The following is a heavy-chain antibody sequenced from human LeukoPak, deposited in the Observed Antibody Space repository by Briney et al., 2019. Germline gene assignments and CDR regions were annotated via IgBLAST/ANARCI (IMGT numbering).Heavy chain of an antibody. J-gene: IGHJ3*02. CDR2: ISYDGSNK. V-gene: IGHV3-30-3*01. CDR1: GFTFSSYA. CDR3: ARGDIVVVPAAANAFDI. D-gene: IGHD2-2*01. Sequence: GGSLRLSCAASGFTFSSYAMHWVRQAPGKGLEWVAVISYDGSNKYYADSVKGRFTISRDNSKNMLYLQMNSLRAEDTAVYYCARGDIVVVPAAANAFDIWGQGTMVTVSS.